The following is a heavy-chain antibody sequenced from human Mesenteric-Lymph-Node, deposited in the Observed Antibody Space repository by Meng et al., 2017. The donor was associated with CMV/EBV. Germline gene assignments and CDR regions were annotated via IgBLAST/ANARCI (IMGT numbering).Heavy chain of an antibody. CDR2: IYYTGST. CDR1: GVSISSYY. V-gene: IGHV4-59*01. CDR3: ARGPQQLASFDY. J-gene: IGHJ4*02. D-gene: IGHD6-13*01. Sequence: SETLSLTCSVSGVSISSYYWSWIRQPPGKGLEWIGYIYYTGSTNYNPSLESRVTISGDTSKNQFPLKLSSVTAADTAVYYCARGPQQLASFDYWGQGTLVTVSS.